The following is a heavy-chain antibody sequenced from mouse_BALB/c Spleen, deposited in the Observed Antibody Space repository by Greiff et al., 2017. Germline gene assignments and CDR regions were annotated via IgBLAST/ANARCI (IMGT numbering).Heavy chain of an antibody. CDR3: TRGGYYPAMDY. Sequence: QVQLKQPGAELVKPGASVKLSCKASGYTFTSYYMYWVKQRPGQGLEWIGGINPSNGDTNFNEKFKSKATLTVDKSSSTAYMQLSSLTSEDSAVYYCTRGGYYPAMDYWGQGTSVTVSS. V-gene: IGHV1S81*02. J-gene: IGHJ4*01. CDR1: GYTFTSYY. CDR2: INPSNGDT. D-gene: IGHD1-1*01.